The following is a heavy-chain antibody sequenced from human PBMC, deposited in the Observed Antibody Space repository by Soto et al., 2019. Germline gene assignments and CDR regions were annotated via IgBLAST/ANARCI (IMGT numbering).Heavy chain of an antibody. J-gene: IGHJ5*02. CDR3: ARSLVVAAISP. D-gene: IGHD2-15*01. CDR1: GGTFSSYT. CDR2: IIPILGIA. Sequence: QVQLVQSGAEVKKPGSSVKVSCKASGGTFSSYTISWVRQAPGQGLEWMGRIIPILGIANYAQKFQGRVTITAVKSTSTAYMELSSLRSEDTAVYYCARSLVVAAISPWGQGTLVTVSS. V-gene: IGHV1-69*02.